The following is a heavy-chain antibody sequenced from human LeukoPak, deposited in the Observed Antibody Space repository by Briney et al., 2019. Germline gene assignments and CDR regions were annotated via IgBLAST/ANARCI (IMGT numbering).Heavy chain of an antibody. CDR1: GFNVSTNY. Sequence: PGGSLRLSCAAPGFNVSTNYMSWVRQAPGKGLEWVSVIYRGGSTYYADSVKGRFTISRDNPKNTLYLQMNSLRAEDTAAYYCARVGDSNRYGMDVWGQGTTVTVSS. CDR2: IYRGGST. D-gene: IGHD2-21*02. J-gene: IGHJ6*02. CDR3: ARVGDSNRYGMDV. V-gene: IGHV3-66*01.